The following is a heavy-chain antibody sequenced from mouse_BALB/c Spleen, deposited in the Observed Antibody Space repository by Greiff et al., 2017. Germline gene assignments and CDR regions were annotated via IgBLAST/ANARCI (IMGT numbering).Heavy chain of an antibody. CDR3: ARGGDYDIAMDY. J-gene: IGHJ4*01. Sequence: EVKLMESGGDLVKPGGSLKLSCAASGFTFRSYGMSWVRQTPDKRLEWVATISSGGSYTYYPDSVKGRFTISRDNAKNTLYLQMSSLKSEDTAMYYCARGGDYDIAMDYWGQGTSVTVSS. CDR2: ISSGGSYT. CDR1: GFTFRSYG. V-gene: IGHV5-6*01. D-gene: IGHD2-4*01.